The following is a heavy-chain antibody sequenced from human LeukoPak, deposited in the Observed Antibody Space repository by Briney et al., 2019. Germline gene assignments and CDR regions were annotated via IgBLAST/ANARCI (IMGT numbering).Heavy chain of an antibody. Sequence: PGGSLRLSCAASGFTFSSYAMHWVRQAPGKGLEWVAVISYDGSNKSYADSVKGRFTISRDNSKNTLSLQMNSLRAEDTAVYYCARSGSYRDYFDYWGQGTLVTVSS. CDR3: ARSGSYRDYFDY. CDR1: GFTFSSYA. V-gene: IGHV3-30-3*01. CDR2: ISYDGSNK. D-gene: IGHD1-26*01. J-gene: IGHJ4*02.